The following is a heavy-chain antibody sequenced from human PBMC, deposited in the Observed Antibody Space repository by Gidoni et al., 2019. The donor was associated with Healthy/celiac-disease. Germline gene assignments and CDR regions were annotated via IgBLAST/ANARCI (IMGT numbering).Heavy chain of an antibody. D-gene: IGHD2-2*01. Sequence: QVQLVASGGGVVQPGRSLRLSCAASGLPFSSYGMHWVRQAPGEGLEWVAVIWYDGSNKYYADSVKGRFTISRDNSKNTLYLQMNSLRAEDTAVYYCARDCSSTSCYLDYWGQGTLVTVSS. CDR2: IWYDGSNK. V-gene: IGHV3-33*01. CDR1: GLPFSSYG. CDR3: ARDCSSTSCYLDY. J-gene: IGHJ4*02.